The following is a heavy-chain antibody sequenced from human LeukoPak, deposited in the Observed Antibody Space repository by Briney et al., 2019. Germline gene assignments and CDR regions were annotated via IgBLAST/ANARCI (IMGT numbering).Heavy chain of an antibody. D-gene: IGHD6-13*01. CDR2: IYYSGST. J-gene: IGHJ4*02. V-gene: IGHV4-59*01. CDR3: ARSIAAAGTGVDY. CDR1: GGSISSYY. Sequence: SETLSLTCTVSGGSISSYYWSWIRQPPGKGLEWIGYIYYSGSTNYNPSLKSRVTISVDMSKNQFSLKLSSVTAADTAVYYCARSIAAAGTGVDYWGQGTLVTVSS.